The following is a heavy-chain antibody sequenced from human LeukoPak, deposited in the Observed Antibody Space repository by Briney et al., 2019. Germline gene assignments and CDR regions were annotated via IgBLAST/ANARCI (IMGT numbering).Heavy chain of an antibody. CDR1: GFTFSSYW. V-gene: IGHV3-7*04. Sequence: GGSLRLSCAASGFTFSSYWMSWVRQAPGKGLEWVANIKQDGSEKYYVDSVKGRFTISRDNAKDSLYLQMNSLRAEDTAVYYCARVYCSGGSCYFSMDVWGQGTTVTVSS. CDR3: ARVYCSGGSCYFSMDV. J-gene: IGHJ6*02. D-gene: IGHD2-15*01. CDR2: IKQDGSEK.